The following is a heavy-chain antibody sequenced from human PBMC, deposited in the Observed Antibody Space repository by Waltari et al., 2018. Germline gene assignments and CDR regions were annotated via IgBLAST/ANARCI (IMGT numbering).Heavy chain of an antibody. J-gene: IGHJ3*01. V-gene: IGHV1-69*02. CDR1: GGPFSSVG. CDR2: IIPMPGIT. D-gene: IGHD5-12*01. CDR3: ARRVSTKGAFEV. Sequence: QVQLVQSGAEVKQPGSSVKVSCKSSGGPFSSVGLHWLRQAPGQGLEWMGKIIPMPGITDYEQKFQGRLRITADRSTTTGHMELRSLGSEDTAIYYCARRVSTKGAFEVWGRGTLVTVSP.